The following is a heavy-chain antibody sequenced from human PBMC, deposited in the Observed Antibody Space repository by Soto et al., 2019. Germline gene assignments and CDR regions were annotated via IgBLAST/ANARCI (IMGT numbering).Heavy chain of an antibody. V-gene: IGHV1-18*01. D-gene: IGHD6-13*01. CDR2: ISAYNGNT. CDR1: GYTFTSYG. J-gene: IGHJ5*02. Sequence: QVQLVQSGAEVKKPGASVKVSCKASGYTFTSYGISWVRQAPGQGLEWMGWISAYNGNTNYAQKLQGRVTMTTDTSTSAAYMERGGLRSDDTAVYYCARWIAAAGTGNWFDPWGQGTLVTVSS. CDR3: ARWIAAAGTGNWFDP.